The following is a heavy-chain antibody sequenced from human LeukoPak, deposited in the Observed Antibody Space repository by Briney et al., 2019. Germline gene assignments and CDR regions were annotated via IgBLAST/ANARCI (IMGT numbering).Heavy chain of an antibody. CDR1: GFTFSSYG. CDR2: ISYDGSNK. V-gene: IGHV3-30*18. CDR3: AKDYSYISYGFDY. J-gene: IGHJ4*02. D-gene: IGHD5-18*01. Sequence: PGGSLTLSCAASGFTFSSYGMHWLRQAPGKGLDWVAVISYDGSNKYYADSLKGRFTISRDNSKNTLYLQMNSLRAEDTAVYYCAKDYSYISYGFDYWGQGTLVTVSS.